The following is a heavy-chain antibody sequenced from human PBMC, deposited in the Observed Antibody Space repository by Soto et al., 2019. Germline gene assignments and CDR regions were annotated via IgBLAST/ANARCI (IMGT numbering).Heavy chain of an antibody. CDR3: ARVDGDYVGNNWFDP. D-gene: IGHD4-17*01. V-gene: IGHV4-4*02. J-gene: IGHJ5*02. CDR1: GGSISRSIW. CDR2: TYHSGSA. Sequence: QVQLQESGPGLVKPSGTLSLTCAVSGGSISRSIWWSWVRQPPGKGLEWIGDTYHSGSANYNPSLTSRVTISVDKSENQFSLKLTSVTAADTAVYYCARVDGDYVGNNWFDPWGQGTLVTVSS.